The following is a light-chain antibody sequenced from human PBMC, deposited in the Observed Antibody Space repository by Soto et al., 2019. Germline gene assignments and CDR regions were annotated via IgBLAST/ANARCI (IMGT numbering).Light chain of an antibody. Sequence: DLVMTQSPLSLPVTPGEPASISCRSSQSLLHSNGYNYLDWYLQKPGQSPQLLISLGSNRASGVPDRFSGSGSGTDCTLQIGRVESEEVGVYYCMQPLQTPWTFGQGTKVEIK. V-gene: IGKV2-28*01. CDR2: LGS. CDR1: QSLLHSNGYNY. CDR3: MQPLQTPWT. J-gene: IGKJ1*01.